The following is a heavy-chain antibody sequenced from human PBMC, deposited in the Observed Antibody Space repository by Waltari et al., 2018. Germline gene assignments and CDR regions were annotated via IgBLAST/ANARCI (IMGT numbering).Heavy chain of an antibody. CDR2: IYSVDST. J-gene: IGHJ6*03. CDR3: ARVADYYGSGSFFMDV. D-gene: IGHD3-10*01. Sequence: EVQMVESGGGLIQRGGSLRLSCAASGFTVRSTYLSWGSHAPGEGVECVLVIYSVDSTYYADSVKGRFTSSRDNSKNTLYLQMNSLRAEDTAVYYCARVADYYGSGSFFMDVWGKGTTVTVSS. V-gene: IGHV3-53*01. CDR1: GFTVRSTY.